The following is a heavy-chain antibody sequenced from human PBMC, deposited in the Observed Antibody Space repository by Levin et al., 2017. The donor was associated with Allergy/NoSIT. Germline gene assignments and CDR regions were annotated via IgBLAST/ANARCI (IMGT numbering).Heavy chain of an antibody. V-gene: IGHV2-70*04. D-gene: IGHD3-10*01. CDR1: GFSLSTSGMR. J-gene: IGHJ4*02. CDR2: IDWDDDK. Sequence: SGPTLVKPTQTLTLTCTFSGFSLSTSGMRVIWIRQPPGKALEWLARIDWDDDKFYSTSLKTRLTISKDTSKNQVVLIMTNMVPVDTATYYCARIGEGFRESFRDYWGQGILVTVSS. CDR3: ARIGEGFRESFRDY.